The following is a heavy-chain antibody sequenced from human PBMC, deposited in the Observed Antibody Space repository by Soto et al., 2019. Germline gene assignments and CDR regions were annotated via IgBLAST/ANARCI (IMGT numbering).Heavy chain of an antibody. CDR1: GGTFSSYA. Sequence: QVQLVQSGAEVKKPGSSVKVSCKASGGTFSSYAISWVRQAPGQGLEWMGGIIPIFGTANYAQKFQGRVTITADESTSTAYMELSSLRSEDTAVYYCARPKITMVRVVVYYYYGMDVWGQGTTVTVSS. CDR3: ARPKITMVRVVVYYYYGMDV. J-gene: IGHJ6*02. D-gene: IGHD3-10*01. V-gene: IGHV1-69*01. CDR2: IIPIFGTA.